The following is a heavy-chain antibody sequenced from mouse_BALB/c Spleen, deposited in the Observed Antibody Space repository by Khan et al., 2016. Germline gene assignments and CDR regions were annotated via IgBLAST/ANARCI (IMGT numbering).Heavy chain of an antibody. V-gene: IGHV3-1*02. D-gene: IGHD2-2*01. J-gene: IGHJ2*01. CDR2: IHYSGST. CDR1: GYSIISGYS. Sequence: EVQLLESGPDLVKPSQSLSLTCTVTGYSIISGYSWHWIRQFPGNKLEWMAYIHYSGSTNYNPSLKSRISLTRDTSKNRFILKLNSVTTEDTSTYYCAGVTTGDYFDYWGQGTTLTVAS. CDR3: AGVTTGDYFDY.